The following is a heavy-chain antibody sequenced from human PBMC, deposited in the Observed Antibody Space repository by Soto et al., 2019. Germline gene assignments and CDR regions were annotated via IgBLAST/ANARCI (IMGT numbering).Heavy chain of an antibody. J-gene: IGHJ5*02. CDR1: GYTFISYY. CDR3: ARTNENDTSSVDWFDP. CDR2: INPSGGGT. V-gene: IGHV1-46*01. D-gene: IGHD6-6*01. Sequence: QVQLVQSGAEVKKPGASVKVSCKASGYTFISYYMHWVRQAPGQGLEWMGMINPSGGGTYFAQTFQGSVTMTRDPSTSTVYMELSSLRSDATAVYYCARTNENDTSSVDWFDPWGQGTLVTVSS.